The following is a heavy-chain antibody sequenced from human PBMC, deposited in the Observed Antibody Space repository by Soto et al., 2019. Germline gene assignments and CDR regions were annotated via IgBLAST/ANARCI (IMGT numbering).Heavy chain of an antibody. CDR2: INHSGST. CDR3: ARGRPHIMIKFGGVNNWLDP. J-gene: IGHJ5*02. D-gene: IGHD3-16*01. Sequence: SSETLSLTCAVYGGSFSGYYWSWIRQPPGKGLEWIGEINHSGSTNYNPSLKSRVTISVDTSKNQFSLKLSSVTAADTAVYYCARGRPHIMIKFGGVNNWLDPWGQGTLVTVYS. CDR1: GGSFSGYY. V-gene: IGHV4-34*01.